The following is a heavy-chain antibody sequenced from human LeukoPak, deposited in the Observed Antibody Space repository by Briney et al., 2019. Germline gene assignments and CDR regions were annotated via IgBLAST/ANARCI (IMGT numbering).Heavy chain of an antibody. Sequence: PGGSLRLSCAASGFTFSSYEMNWVRQAPGKGLEWVSYISSSGSTIYYADSVKGRFTISRDNAKNSLYLQMNSLRAEDTAVYYCARGGGTAMVFYYYYMDVWGKGTTVTISS. V-gene: IGHV3-48*03. D-gene: IGHD5-18*01. CDR2: ISSSGSTI. CDR3: ARGGGTAMVFYYYYMDV. J-gene: IGHJ6*03. CDR1: GFTFSSYE.